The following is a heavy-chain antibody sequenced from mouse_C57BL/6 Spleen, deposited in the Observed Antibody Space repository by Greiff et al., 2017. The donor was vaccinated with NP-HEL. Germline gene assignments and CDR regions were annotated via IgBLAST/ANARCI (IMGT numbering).Heavy chain of an antibody. J-gene: IGHJ4*01. CDR1: GYSITSGYD. Sequence: EVQLQESGPGMVKPSQSLSLTCTVTGYSITSGYDWHWIRHFPGNKLEWMGYISYSGSTNYNPSLKSRISITHDTSKNHFFLKLNSVTTEDTATYYCARDRDYDGAMDYWGQGTSVTVSS. V-gene: IGHV3-1*01. CDR2: ISYSGST. CDR3: ARDRDYDGAMDY. D-gene: IGHD2-4*01.